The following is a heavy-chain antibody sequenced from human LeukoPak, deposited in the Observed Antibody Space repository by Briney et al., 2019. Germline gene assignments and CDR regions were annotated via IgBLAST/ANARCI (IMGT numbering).Heavy chain of an antibody. CDR3: ARVTYCGGDCYRPYYFDY. V-gene: IGHV3-21*01. Sequence: PGGSLRLSCAASGFTFSSYAMSWVRQAPGKGLEWVSSISSSSSYIYYADSVKGRFTISRDNAKNSLYLQMNSLRAEDTAVYYCARVTYCGGDCYRPYYFDYWGQGTLVTVSS. CDR2: ISSSSSYI. CDR1: GFTFSSYA. D-gene: IGHD2-21*02. J-gene: IGHJ4*02.